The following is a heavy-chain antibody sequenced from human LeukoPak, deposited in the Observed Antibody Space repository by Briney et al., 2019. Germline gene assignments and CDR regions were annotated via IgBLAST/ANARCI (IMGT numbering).Heavy chain of an antibody. V-gene: IGHV3-13*01. J-gene: IGHJ4*02. CDR1: GFTFSSYD. CDR3: ARGGFHYYGSGSNPDY. Sequence: GGSLRLSCAASGFTFSSYDMHWVRQATRKGLEWVSAIGTAGDTYYPGSVKGRFTISRENAKNSLYLQMNSLRAGDTAVYYCARGGFHYYGSGSNPDYWGQGTLVTVSS. CDR2: IGTAGDT. D-gene: IGHD3-10*01.